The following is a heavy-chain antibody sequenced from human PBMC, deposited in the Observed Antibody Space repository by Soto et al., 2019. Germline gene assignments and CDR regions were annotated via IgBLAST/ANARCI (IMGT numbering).Heavy chain of an antibody. CDR3: AGLYNWNGWSDY. D-gene: IGHD1-20*01. V-gene: IGHV4-4*07. J-gene: IGHJ4*02. Sequence: QVQLQESGPGLVKPSETLSLTCTVSGVSITSYYWSWIRQPAGKGLEWIGRIYSSGSTNYNPSLKSRVTMSIDTSKTQFSLKLSSVTAADTAVYYCAGLYNWNGWSDYWGQGTLVTVSS. CDR1: GVSITSYY. CDR2: IYSSGST.